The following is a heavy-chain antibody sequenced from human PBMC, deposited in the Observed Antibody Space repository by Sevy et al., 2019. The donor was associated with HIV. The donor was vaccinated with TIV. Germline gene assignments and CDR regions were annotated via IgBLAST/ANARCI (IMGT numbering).Heavy chain of an antibody. CDR2: LSSSTSTI. V-gene: IGHV3-48*02. CDR3: ARDSSWNYDSYFYGMDV. J-gene: IGHJ6*02. D-gene: IGHD1-7*01. CDR1: GFSFSGYN. Sequence: GGSLRLSCAASGFSFSGYNMNWVRQAPGKGLEWVSYLSSSTSTIHHADSVRGRFTISRDNAKNSLFLQMNSLRDEDTAVYYCARDSSWNYDSYFYGMDVWGQGTTVTVSS.